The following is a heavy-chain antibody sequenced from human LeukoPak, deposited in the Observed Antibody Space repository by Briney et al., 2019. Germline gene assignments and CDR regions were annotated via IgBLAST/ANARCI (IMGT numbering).Heavy chain of an antibody. CDR3: AKDSGGWLDY. J-gene: IGHJ4*02. CDR2: ISYDGSNK. D-gene: IGHD6-19*01. Sequence: GGSLRLSCAASGFTFSSYAMHWVRQAPGKGLEWVAVISYDGSNKYYADSVKGRFTISRDNSKNTLYLQMNSLRAEDTALYYCAKDSGGWLDYWGQGTLVTVSS. CDR1: GFTFSSYA. V-gene: IGHV3-30-3*01.